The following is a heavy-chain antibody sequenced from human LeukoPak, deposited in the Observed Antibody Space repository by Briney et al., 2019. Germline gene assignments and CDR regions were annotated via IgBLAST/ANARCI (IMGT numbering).Heavy chain of an antibody. J-gene: IGHJ4*02. Sequence: SETLSLTCTVSGGSISSYYWSWIRQPPGKRLEWIGYIYYSGSTNYNPSLKSRVTISVDTSKNQFSLKLSSVTAADTAVYYCTRDRSTGYYDSSGYGIWGQGTLVTVSS. D-gene: IGHD3-22*01. CDR1: GGSISSYY. CDR3: TRDRSTGYYDSSGYGI. CDR2: IYYSGST. V-gene: IGHV4-59*01.